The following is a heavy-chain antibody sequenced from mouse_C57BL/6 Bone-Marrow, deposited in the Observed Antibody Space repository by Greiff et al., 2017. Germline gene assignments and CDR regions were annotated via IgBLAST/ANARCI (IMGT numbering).Heavy chain of an antibody. J-gene: IGHJ4*01. CDR3: ARGGSNYYAMDY. D-gene: IGHD1-1*01. CDR2: IYPGDGDT. CDR1: GYAFSSSW. Sequence: QVQLKESGPELVKPGASVKISCKASGYAFSSSWMNWVKQRPGQGLEWIGRIYPGDGDTNYNGKFKGKATLTADKSSSTAYMQLSSLTSEDSAVDIGARGGSNYYAMDYWGQGTAVTVSS. V-gene: IGHV1-82*01.